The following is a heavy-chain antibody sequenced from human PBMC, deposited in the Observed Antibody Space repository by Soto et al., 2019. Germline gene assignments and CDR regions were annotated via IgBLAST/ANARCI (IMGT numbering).Heavy chain of an antibody. D-gene: IGHD3-16*02. J-gene: IGHJ5*02. CDR2: IYYSGGT. CDR3: ARDQRFGGVIVPYNWFDP. CDR1: GGSISSGGYY. Sequence: KPSETLSLTCTVSGGSISSGGYYWSWIRQHPGKGLEWIGYIYYSGGTYYNPSLKSRVTISVDTSKNQFSLKLSSVTAADTAVYYCARDQRFGGVIVPYNWFDPWGQGTLVTVSS. V-gene: IGHV4-31*03.